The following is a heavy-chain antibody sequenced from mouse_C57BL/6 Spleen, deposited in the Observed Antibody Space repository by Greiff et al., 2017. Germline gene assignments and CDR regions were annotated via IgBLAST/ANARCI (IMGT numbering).Heavy chain of an antibody. V-gene: IGHV1-42*01. CDR3: ARGLITTVVAEDYAMDY. J-gene: IGHJ4*01. Sequence: EVQLQQSGPELVKPGASVKISCKASGYSFTGYYMNWVKQSPEKSLEWIGEINPSTGGTTYNQKFKAQATLTVDKSSSTAYMQLKSLTSEDSAVYYCARGLITTVVAEDYAMDYWGQGTSVTVSS. D-gene: IGHD1-1*01. CDR1: GYSFTGYY. CDR2: INPSTGGT.